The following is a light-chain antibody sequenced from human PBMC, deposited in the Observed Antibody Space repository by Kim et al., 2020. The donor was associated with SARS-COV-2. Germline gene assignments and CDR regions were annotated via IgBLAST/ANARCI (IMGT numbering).Light chain of an antibody. Sequence: SITISCTGTSSDVGGYKYVSWYQQHPGKAPKLMIYDVSNRPSGVSNRFSGSKSGNTASLTISGLQAEDEADYHCSSYASSSTLVFGGGTQLTVL. CDR3: SSYASSSTLV. CDR1: SSDVGGYKY. J-gene: IGLJ2*01. CDR2: DVS. V-gene: IGLV2-14*03.